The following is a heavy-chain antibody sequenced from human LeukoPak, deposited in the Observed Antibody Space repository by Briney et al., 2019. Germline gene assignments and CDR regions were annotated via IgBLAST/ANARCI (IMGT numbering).Heavy chain of an antibody. CDR2: ISGSGSTI. CDR3: ARDRYYGSGTWDY. CDR1: GFTFSSYE. Sequence: GGSLRLSCAASGFTFSSYEMNWVRQTPGKGLEWVSYISGSGSTIYYADSVKGRFTISRDNAKNSLYLQLNSLRAEDTAVYYCARDRYYGSGTWDYWGQGTLVTFS. J-gene: IGHJ4*02. D-gene: IGHD3-10*01. V-gene: IGHV3-48*03.